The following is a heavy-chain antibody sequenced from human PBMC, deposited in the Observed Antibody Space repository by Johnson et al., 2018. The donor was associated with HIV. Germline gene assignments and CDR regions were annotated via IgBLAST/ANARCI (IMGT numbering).Heavy chain of an antibody. CDR2: ITSSGRTI. Sequence: QMLLVESGGGVVQPGRSLRLSCAASGFTFSDYYMSWIRQAPGRGLEWVSYITSSGRTIAYEDSVKGRFTTSRDNAKNSLYLQMNSLRAEDTAFYYCARSRGGSSEDAFDIWGQGTMVTVSS. V-gene: IGHV3-11*01. D-gene: IGHD1-26*01. CDR3: ARSRGGSSEDAFDI. J-gene: IGHJ3*02. CDR1: GFTFSDYY.